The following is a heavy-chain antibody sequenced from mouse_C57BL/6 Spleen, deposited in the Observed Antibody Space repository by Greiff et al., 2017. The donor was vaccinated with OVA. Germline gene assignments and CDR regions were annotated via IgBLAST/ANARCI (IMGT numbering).Heavy chain of an antibody. D-gene: IGHD2-5*01. CDR3: ARDYSNYFAMDY. V-gene: IGHV1-76*01. Sequence: QVQLKQSGAELVRPGASVKLSCKASGYTFTDYYINWVKQRPGQGLEWIARIYPGSGNTYYNEKFKGKATLTAEKSSSTAYMQLSSLTSEDSAVYFCARDYSNYFAMDYWGQGTSVTVSS. CDR1: GYTFTDYY. J-gene: IGHJ4*01. CDR2: IYPGSGNT.